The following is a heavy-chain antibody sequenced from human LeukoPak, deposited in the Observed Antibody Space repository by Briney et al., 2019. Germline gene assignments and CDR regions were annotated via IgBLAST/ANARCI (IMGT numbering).Heavy chain of an antibody. J-gene: IGHJ5*02. D-gene: IGHD2-2*01. CDR3: ARSARRLPYQLQGRWWFDP. V-gene: IGHV4-59*11. CDR2: IYYSGST. CDR1: GGSISSHY. Sequence: PSETLSLTCTVSGGSISSHYWSWIRQPPGKGLEWIGYIYYSGSTNYNPSLKSRVTISVDTSKNQFSLKLSSVTAADTAVYYCARSARRLPYQLQGRWWFDPWGQGTLVTVSS.